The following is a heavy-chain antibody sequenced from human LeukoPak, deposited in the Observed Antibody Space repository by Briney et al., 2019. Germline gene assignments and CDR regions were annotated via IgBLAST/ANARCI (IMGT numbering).Heavy chain of an antibody. Sequence: GGSLRLSCAASGFTFSRHWMHWVRQAPGKGLVWVSRINRDGSTTVYADSVKGQFTISRDNAKNTLYLQMNSLRAEDTAVYYCTRTSYYDGGGSYRHFDYWGQGNLVTVSS. D-gene: IGHD3-22*01. CDR1: GFTFSRHW. CDR2: INRDGSTT. J-gene: IGHJ4*02. CDR3: TRTSYYDGGGSYRHFDY. V-gene: IGHV3-74*01.